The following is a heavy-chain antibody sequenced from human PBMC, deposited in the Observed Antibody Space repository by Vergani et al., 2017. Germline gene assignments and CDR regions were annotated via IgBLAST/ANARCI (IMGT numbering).Heavy chain of an antibody. V-gene: IGHV1-2*02. D-gene: IGHD1-1*01. CDR3: ARIAETGSRLDAFDI. CDR2: INPNSGGT. CDR1: GYTFTGYY. J-gene: IGHJ3*02. Sequence: QVQLVQSGAEVKKPGASVKVSCKASGYTFTGYYMHWVRQAPGQGLEWMGWINPNSGGTNYAQKFQGRVTMTRDTSISTAYMELSRLRSDDTAVYYYARIAETGSRLDAFDIWGQGTMVTVSS.